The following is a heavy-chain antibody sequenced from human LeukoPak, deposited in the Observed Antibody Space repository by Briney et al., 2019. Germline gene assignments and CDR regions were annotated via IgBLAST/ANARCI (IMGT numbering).Heavy chain of an antibody. J-gene: IGHJ4*02. CDR1: GYTFTGYY. CDR2: INPNSGGT. CDR3: ARAGTVEMTPLDY. D-gene: IGHD5-24*01. Sequence: ASVKVSCKTSGYTFTGYYMHWVRQAPGQGLEWMGWINPNSGGTNYAQKFQGWVTMTRDTSISTAYMELSRLRSDDTAVYYCARAGTVEMTPLDYWGQGTLVTVSS. V-gene: IGHV1-2*04.